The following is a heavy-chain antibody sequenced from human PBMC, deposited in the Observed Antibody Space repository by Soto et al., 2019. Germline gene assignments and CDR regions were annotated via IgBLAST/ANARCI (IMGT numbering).Heavy chain of an antibody. CDR1: GYSFTSYW. CDR3: ARRMATTGHYYYYGMDV. Sequence: GESLKISCKGSGYSFTSYWIGWVRQMPGKGLEWMGIIYPGDSDTRYSPSFQGQVTISADKSISTAYLQWSSLKASDTAMYYCARRMATTGHYYYYGMDVWGQGTTVTVSS. CDR2: IYPGDSDT. V-gene: IGHV5-51*01. D-gene: IGHD5-12*01. J-gene: IGHJ6*02.